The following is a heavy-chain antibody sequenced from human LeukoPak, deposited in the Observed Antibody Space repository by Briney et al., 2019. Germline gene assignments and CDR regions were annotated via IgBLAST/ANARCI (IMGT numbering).Heavy chain of an antibody. CDR2: IYYSGST. J-gene: IGHJ4*02. Sequence: SETLSLTCTVSGGSISSSDFYGGWIRQPPGKGLEWIGSIYYSGSTYYNPSLKSRVIISVDTSKNQFSLKPSSVTAADTAVYYCASDSSGYYYFDYWGQGTLVTVSS. CDR3: ASDSSGYYYFDY. D-gene: IGHD3-22*01. V-gene: IGHV4-39*01. CDR1: GGSISSSDFY.